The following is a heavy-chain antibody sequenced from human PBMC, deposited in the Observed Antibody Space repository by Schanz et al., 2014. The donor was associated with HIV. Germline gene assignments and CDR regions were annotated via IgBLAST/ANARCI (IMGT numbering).Heavy chain of an antibody. V-gene: IGHV1-69*06. J-gene: IGHJ4*02. CDR1: GYTFTSYY. CDR2: IIPIFGTA. Sequence: QVQLGQSGAEVKKPGASVKVSCKASGYTFTSYYMHWVRQAPGQGLEWMGGIIPIFGTANYAQKFQGRVTITADKSTSTVYMELSSLRAEDTAVYYCAKDRFEHFYYSSGPYDYFDYWGQGTLVTVSS. CDR3: AKDRFEHFYYSSGPYDYFDY. D-gene: IGHD3-22*01.